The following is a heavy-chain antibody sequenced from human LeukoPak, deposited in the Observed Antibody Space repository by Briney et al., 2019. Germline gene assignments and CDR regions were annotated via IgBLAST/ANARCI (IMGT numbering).Heavy chain of an antibody. Sequence: ASLRVSCKASGYTFTGHYIHWVRQAPGQGLEWMGWINPNSGGTNYQQKFQDRVTMTRDTSSSTVYMELSRLRSDDTAVYYCARDRGPDWWGSFDSWGQGTLVTVSS. J-gene: IGHJ4*02. CDR2: INPNSGGT. D-gene: IGHD3-16*01. V-gene: IGHV1-2*02. CDR3: ARDRGPDWWGSFDS. CDR1: GYTFTGHY.